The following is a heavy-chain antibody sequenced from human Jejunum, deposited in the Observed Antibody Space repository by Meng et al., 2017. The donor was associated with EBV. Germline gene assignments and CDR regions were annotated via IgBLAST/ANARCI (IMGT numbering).Heavy chain of an antibody. D-gene: IGHD3-9*01. CDR3: ARDSLYLARGYFNY. J-gene: IGHJ4*02. CDR1: SGAINNSNW. CDR2: IDHPWTT. Sequence: QAHLQRSCRLLLLPSANPLYLSTDSSGAINNSNWWHWVRQAPATGLEWIGNIDHPWTTNYNPSLKSRVTISIGTYMTKFPLELTSTTPADTAVYYCARDSLYLARGYFNYWGQEALVTVSS. V-gene: IGHV4-4*02.